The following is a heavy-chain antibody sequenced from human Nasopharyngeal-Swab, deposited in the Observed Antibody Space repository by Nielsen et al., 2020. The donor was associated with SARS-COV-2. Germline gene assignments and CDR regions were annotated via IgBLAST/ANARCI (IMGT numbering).Heavy chain of an antibody. Sequence: VRQMPGKGLEWIGSIYYSGSTYYNPSLKSRVTISVDTSKNQFSLKLSSVTAADTAVYYCARLYSGSWYKYNWFDPWGQGTLVTVSS. V-gene: IGHV4-39*07. D-gene: IGHD6-13*01. J-gene: IGHJ5*02. CDR2: IYYSGST. CDR3: ARLYSGSWYKYNWFDP.